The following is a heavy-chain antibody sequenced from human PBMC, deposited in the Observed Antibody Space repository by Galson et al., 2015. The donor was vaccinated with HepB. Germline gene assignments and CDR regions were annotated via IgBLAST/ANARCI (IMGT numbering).Heavy chain of an antibody. CDR3: AKDYWNYSYYYGMDV. CDR1: GFTFTYYV. V-gene: IGHV3-30*18. J-gene: IGHJ6*02. CDR2: ISYDGSTK. Sequence: SLRLSCAASGFTFTYYVMHWVRQAPGKGLEWVAVISYDGSTKYYADSVKGRFTISRDNPKNTLYLQMNSLRAEDTAVYYCAKDYWNYSYYYGMDVWGQGTTVTVSS. D-gene: IGHD1-1*01.